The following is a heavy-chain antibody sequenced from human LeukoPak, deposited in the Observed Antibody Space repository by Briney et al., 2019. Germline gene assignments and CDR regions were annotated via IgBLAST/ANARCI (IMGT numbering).Heavy chain of an antibody. CDR2: ISHDGRGK. V-gene: IGHV3-30*04. D-gene: IGHD5-24*01. CDR3: ARDPSFSRGFNFVLSS. J-gene: IGHJ5*02. CDR1: GFTFDTYS. Sequence: PGGSLRLSCAASGFTFDTYSFHWVRQAPGKGLKWVALISHDGRGKYYADAVKGRFTISRDDAKNTLSLQMSSLRAEDTSLYYCARDPSFSRGFNFVLSSWGQGTLVTVSS.